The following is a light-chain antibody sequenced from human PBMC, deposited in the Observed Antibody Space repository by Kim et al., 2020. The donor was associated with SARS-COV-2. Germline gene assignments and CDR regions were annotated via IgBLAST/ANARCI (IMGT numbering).Light chain of an antibody. V-gene: IGKV1-9*01. CDR3: QQLNTYPIT. Sequence: IQLTQSPSSLSASVGDRVTITCRASQGISSSLAWYQQKPGKAPNLLIYAASTLQSGVPSRFSGSGSGTDFTLTISSLQPEDFATYYCQQLNTYPITFGQGTRLEIK. CDR2: AAS. CDR1: QGISSS. J-gene: IGKJ5*01.